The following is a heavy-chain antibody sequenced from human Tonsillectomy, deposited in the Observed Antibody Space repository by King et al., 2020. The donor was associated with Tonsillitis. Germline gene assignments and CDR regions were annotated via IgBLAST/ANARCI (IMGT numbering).Heavy chain of an antibody. CDR2: IRNDGSNK. V-gene: IGHV3-30*02. CDR3: AKEGRRTATGDHLDY. J-gene: IGHJ4*02. CDR1: GFTFNYYG. D-gene: IGHD2-21*02. Sequence: QLVQSGGGVVQPGGSLRLSCAASGFTFNYYGLHWVRQAPGKGLEWVAFIRNDGSNKYYADSVKGRFTISRDNSKNTLCLQMNSLRAEDTAVYYCAKEGRRTATGDHLDYWGQGTLVTVSS.